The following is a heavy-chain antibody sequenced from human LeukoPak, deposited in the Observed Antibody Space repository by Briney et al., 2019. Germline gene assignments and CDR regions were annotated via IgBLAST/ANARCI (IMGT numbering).Heavy chain of an antibody. Sequence: SQTLTLTCTVLGGSISKDDCFWSWIRQHPGKGLEWIGYIYNSGSAYYNPSLKSRGTISVDTSKNQLSLKLSSVTAADTAVYYCARDRGGEIFDHWGQGTLVTVSS. CDR3: ARDRGGEIFDH. V-gene: IGHV4-31*03. CDR2: IYNSGSA. J-gene: IGHJ4*02. D-gene: IGHD2-15*01. CDR1: GGSISKDDCF.